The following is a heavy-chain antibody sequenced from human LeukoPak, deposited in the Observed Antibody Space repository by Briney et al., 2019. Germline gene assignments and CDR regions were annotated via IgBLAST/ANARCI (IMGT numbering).Heavy chain of an antibody. D-gene: IGHD4-11*01. CDR2: INHSGST. J-gene: IGHJ6*02. CDR3: ARVGYSDYGAYYGMDV. Sequence: SETLSLTCAVYGGSFSGYYWSWIRQPPGKGLEWIGEINHSGSTNYNPSLKSRVTISLDTSKNQFALRLASVTAADTAVYYCARVGYSDYGAYYGMDVWGQGTTVTVSS. V-gene: IGHV4-34*01. CDR1: GGSFSGYY.